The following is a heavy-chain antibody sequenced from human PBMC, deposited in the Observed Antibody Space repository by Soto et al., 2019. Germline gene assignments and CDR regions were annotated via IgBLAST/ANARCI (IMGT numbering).Heavy chain of an antibody. D-gene: IGHD6-19*01. V-gene: IGHV4-39*06. J-gene: IGHJ4*01. CDR2: IYYSGST. CDR3: ARIPKYSNGWYYFDY. CDR1: GGSISSSNYY. Sequence: SETLSLTCTVSGGSISSSNYYWGWLRQPPGKGLEWIGIIYYSGSTYYNPSLKSRVTISKDTSKNQVVLTMTNMDPVDAATYYCARIPKYSNGWYYFDYWGQGTLVTVS.